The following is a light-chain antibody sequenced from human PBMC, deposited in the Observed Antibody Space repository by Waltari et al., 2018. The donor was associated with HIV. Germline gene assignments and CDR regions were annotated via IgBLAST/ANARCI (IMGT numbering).Light chain of an antibody. CDR3: QQYETCCS. CDR1: QNIGTS. V-gene: IGKV1-5*03. Sequence: IHMTQFPSTLSASVGDTVIITCRASQNIGTSLALSRQKPGKAPGRLIYQASTLQNGVSPRFSGTGSGTEFTLTITGLQRDDFIGYFCQQYETCCSFGQGT. CDR2: QAS. J-gene: IGKJ2*04.